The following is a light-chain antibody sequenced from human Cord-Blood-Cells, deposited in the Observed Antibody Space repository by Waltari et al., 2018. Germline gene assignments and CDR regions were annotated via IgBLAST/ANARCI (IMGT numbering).Light chain of an antibody. CDR1: PSVSSN. V-gene: IGKV3-15*01. CDR2: GAS. CDR3: QQYNNWPPWT. Sequence: EIVMTQSPATLSVSPGERATLSCRASPSVSSNLAWYQQKPGQAPRLLIYGASNRATGIPARFSGSGSGTEFTLTISSLQSEDFAVYYCQQYNNWPPWTFGQGTKVEIK. J-gene: IGKJ1*01.